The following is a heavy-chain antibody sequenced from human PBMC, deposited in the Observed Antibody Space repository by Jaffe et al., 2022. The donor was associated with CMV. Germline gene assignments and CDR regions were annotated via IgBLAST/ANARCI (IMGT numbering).Heavy chain of an antibody. CDR3: ARDRVTYYYDSSGYYLAL. CDR1: GYTFTGYY. J-gene: IGHJ4*02. D-gene: IGHD3-22*01. Sequence: QVQLVQSGAEVKKPGASVKVSCKASGYTFTGYYMHWVRQAPGQGLEWMGWINPNSGGTNYAQKFQGRVTMTRDTSISTAYMELSRLRSDDTAVYYCARDRVTYYYDSSGYYLALWGQGTLVTVSS. V-gene: IGHV1-2*02. CDR2: INPNSGGT.